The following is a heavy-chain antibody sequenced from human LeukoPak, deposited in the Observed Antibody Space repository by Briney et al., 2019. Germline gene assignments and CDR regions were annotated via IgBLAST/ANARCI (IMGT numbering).Heavy chain of an antibody. CDR1: GYTFTSYY. V-gene: IGHV1-46*01. CDR2: INPSGGST. Sequence: VASVKVSCKASGYTFTSYYMHWVRQAPGQGLEWMGIINPSGGSTSYAQKFQGRVTMTRNTSISTAYMELSSLRSEDTAVYYCARGALRRYCSSTSCPLGDAYWGQGTLVTVSS. CDR3: ARGALRRYCSSTSCPLGDAY. D-gene: IGHD2-2*01. J-gene: IGHJ4*02.